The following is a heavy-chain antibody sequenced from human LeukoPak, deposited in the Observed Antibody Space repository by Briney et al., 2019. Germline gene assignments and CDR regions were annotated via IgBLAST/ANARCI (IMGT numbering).Heavy chain of an antibody. J-gene: IGHJ5*02. Sequence: PSETLSLTCTVSGVSISNSNSYWGWIRQPPGKGLEWIGYIHDSGSTYYNSSLKSRVTISVDTSKKQFSLKLSSVTAADTAVYYCARGPIGYCSGGSCSWLYNWFDPWGQGTLVTVSS. CDR3: ARGPIGYCSGGSCSWLYNWFDP. CDR1: GVSISNSNSY. CDR2: IHDSGST. D-gene: IGHD2-15*01. V-gene: IGHV4-39*07.